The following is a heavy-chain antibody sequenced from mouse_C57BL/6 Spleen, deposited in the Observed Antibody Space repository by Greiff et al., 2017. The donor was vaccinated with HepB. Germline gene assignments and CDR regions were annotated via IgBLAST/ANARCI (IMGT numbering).Heavy chain of an antibody. CDR1: GYTFTSYW. J-gene: IGHJ2*01. D-gene: IGHD1-1*01. CDR3: ARSYYYGSLHFDY. CDR2: IDPSDSYT. Sequence: QVQLQQPGAELVKPGASVKLSCKASGYTFTSYWMQWVKQRPGQGLEWIGEIDPSDSYTNYNQKFKGKATLTVDTSSSTAYMQLSSLTSEDSAVYYCARSYYYGSLHFDYWGQGTTLTVSS. V-gene: IGHV1-50*01.